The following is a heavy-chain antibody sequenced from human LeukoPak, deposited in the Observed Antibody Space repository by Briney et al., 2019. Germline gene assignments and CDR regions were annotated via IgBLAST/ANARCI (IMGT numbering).Heavy chain of an antibody. CDR1: GYSFSTNP. D-gene: IGHD3-3*02. CDR2: ISPDKT. V-gene: IGHV3-23*01. Sequence: PGGSLRLSCAASGYSFSTNPMSWVRQAPGKGLEWVSAISPDKTYYADSVKGRLTSSRDNYKNTVDLHMNSPRAEDTAIYYCVKEHVDRAFTRSFEIWGQGIVVTVSS. CDR3: VKEHVDRAFTRSFEI. J-gene: IGHJ3*02.